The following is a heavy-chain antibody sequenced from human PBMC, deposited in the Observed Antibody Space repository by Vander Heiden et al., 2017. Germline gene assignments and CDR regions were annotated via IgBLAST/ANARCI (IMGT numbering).Heavy chain of an antibody. Sequence: EVQLVESGGGFVQPGGSLKLSFAASGLTFNVFGIHWVRQASGKGLEWVGRIRNKPNNYATAYAASVKGRFTISRDDSGNTAYLQMSSLKTEDTAVYYCARQRSDGGLEYWGQGTLVTASS. CDR1: GLTFNVFG. CDR2: IRNKPNNYAT. V-gene: IGHV3-73*02. J-gene: IGHJ4*02. CDR3: ARQRSDGGLEY. D-gene: IGHD2-21*01.